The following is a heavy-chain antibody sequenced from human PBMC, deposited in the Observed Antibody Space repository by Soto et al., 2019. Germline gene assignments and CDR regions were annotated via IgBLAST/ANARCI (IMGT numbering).Heavy chain of an antibody. V-gene: IGHV4-30-4*01. D-gene: IGHD3-10*01. J-gene: IGHJ4*02. CDR2: IYYSGST. Sequence: SETLSLTCTVSGGSISSGDYYWSWIRQPPGKGLEWIGYIYYSGSTYYNPSLKSRVTISVDTSKNQFSLKLSSVTAADTAVYYCAKSRITMVRGTRAAAGFDYWGQGTLVTVSS. CDR1: GGSISSGDYY. CDR3: AKSRITMVRGTRAAAGFDY.